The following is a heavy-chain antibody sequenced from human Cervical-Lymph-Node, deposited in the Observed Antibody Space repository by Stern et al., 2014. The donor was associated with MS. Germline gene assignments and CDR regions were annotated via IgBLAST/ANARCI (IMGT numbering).Heavy chain of an antibody. CDR3: APGIDY. CDR2: ISHDALNK. Sequence: VQLVESGGGVVQPGSSLRLSCAGTGFILTTSPLHWVRQAPGKGLEWVAFISHDALNKYYADSVRGRFTISRDNSKNMLYLQMNSLRVEDTAVYYCAPGIDYWGQGTLVTVSS. J-gene: IGHJ4*02. V-gene: IGHV3-30*04. CDR1: GFILTTSP.